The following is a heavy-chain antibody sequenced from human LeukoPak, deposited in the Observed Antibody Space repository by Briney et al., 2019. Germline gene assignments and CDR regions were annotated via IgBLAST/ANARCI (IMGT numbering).Heavy chain of an antibody. D-gene: IGHD3-16*01. V-gene: IGHV5-51*01. CDR1: GYSFSNYW. CDR3: ARHGSSYYEPRYNWLDP. J-gene: IGHJ5*02. CDR2: IFPGDSDT. Sequence: GESLKISCKGSGYSFSNYWIGWVRQMPGKGLEWMGMIFPGDSDTRYSPSFEGQVTISADKSISTAYLQWSSLKASDTAMYYCARHGSSYYEPRYNWLDPWGQGTLVTVSS.